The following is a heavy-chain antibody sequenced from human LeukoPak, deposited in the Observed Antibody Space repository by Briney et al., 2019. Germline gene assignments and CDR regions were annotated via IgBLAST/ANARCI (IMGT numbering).Heavy chain of an antibody. CDR3: ARDPQGHDRYYYGMDV. CDR1: GYTFTGYY. Sequence: ASVKVSCKASGYTFTGYYMHWVRQAPGQGLEWMGWINPNSGGTNYAQKFQGRVTMTRDTSISTAYMELSRLRSDDTAVYYCARDPQGHDRYYYGMDVWGQGTTVTVSS. V-gene: IGHV1-2*02. D-gene: IGHD1-1*01. CDR2: INPNSGGT. J-gene: IGHJ6*02.